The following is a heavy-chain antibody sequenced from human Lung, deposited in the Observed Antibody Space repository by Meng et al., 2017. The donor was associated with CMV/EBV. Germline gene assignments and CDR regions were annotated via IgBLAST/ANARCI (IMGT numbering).Heavy chain of an antibody. CDR2: VFYTGTT. CDR1: GGSTNSYY. Sequence: SETLSLTCTVSGGSTNSYYWTWIRQAPGKGLEWIGYVFYTGTTKYNPSLKSRVTMSLDTSKSHFSLKLTSVTAADTAIYYCARGRAQIGWFDPWGQGNLV. CDR3: ARGRAQIGWFDP. J-gene: IGHJ5*02. D-gene: IGHD3-16*01. V-gene: IGHV4-59*01.